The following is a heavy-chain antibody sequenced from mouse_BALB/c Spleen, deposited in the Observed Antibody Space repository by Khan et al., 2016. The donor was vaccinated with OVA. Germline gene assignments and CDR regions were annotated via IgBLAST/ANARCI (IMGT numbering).Heavy chain of an antibody. CDR2: IWTGGIT. Sequence: QVQLKESGPGLVAPSQSLSITCTVSGFSLTNYGVHWVRQPPGKGLEWLGVIWTGGITNYNSALMSRLSISKDNSKSQVFLKMNRLQTDDTAIYYVARSYDYGVGGFTYWGQGTLITVSA. V-gene: IGHV2-9*02. J-gene: IGHJ3*01. D-gene: IGHD2-4*01. CDR3: ARSYDYGVGGFTY. CDR1: GFSLTNYG.